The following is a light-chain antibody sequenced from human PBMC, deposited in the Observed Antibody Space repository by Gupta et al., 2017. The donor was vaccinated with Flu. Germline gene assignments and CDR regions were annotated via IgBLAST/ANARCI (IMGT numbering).Light chain of an antibody. J-gene: IGKJ3*01. CDR2: EVS. CDR3: RQYVHWPPLT. V-gene: IGKV2-30*01. Sequence: DVVMTQSPLSLPVTLGQPASISCRSSQSLVNSNGNTFLNWFQQRPGQAPRRLIYEVSNRDAGVPDRFSGSGSGNDFTLKISSGEAEDVGFYYCRQYVHWPPLTFGHGTKVDIK. CDR1: QSLVNSNGNTF.